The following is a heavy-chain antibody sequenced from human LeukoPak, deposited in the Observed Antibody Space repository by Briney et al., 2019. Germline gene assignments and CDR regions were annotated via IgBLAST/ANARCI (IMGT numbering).Heavy chain of an antibody. CDR3: AKVKLLWFGELSYFDY. CDR1: GFTFSNYG. J-gene: IGHJ4*02. Sequence: GRSLRLSCAASGFTFSNYGMHWVRQAPGKGLEWVAAIPYDGSNKYYADSVKGRFTISRDNSKNTLYLQMNSPRAEDTAVYYCAKVKLLWFGELSYFDYWGQGTLVTVSS. D-gene: IGHD3-10*01. V-gene: IGHV3-30*18. CDR2: IPYDGSNK.